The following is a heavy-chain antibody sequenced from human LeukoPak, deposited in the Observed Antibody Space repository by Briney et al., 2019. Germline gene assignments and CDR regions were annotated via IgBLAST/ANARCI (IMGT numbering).Heavy chain of an antibody. D-gene: IGHD5-12*01. CDR3: ARVYGGYMVDY. CDR1: GGSISSFY. CDR2: IYYSGST. J-gene: IGHJ4*02. Sequence: SETLSLTCTVSGGSISSFYWSWIRQPPGKGLEWIGYIYYSGSTNYNPSLKSRVTISVDTSKNQFSLKLSSVTAADTAVYYCARVYGGYMVDYWGQGTLVTVSS. V-gene: IGHV4-59*08.